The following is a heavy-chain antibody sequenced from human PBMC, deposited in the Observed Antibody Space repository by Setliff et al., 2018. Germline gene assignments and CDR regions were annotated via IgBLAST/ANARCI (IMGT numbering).Heavy chain of an antibody. CDR2: IYTSGAT. CDR1: GASLRSGSYY. Sequence: TLSLTCTVSGASLRSGSYYWSWIRQPAGKGLEWIGRIYTSGATTYSPSLKSRVSISADTSKNLLSLTLKSVTAADTAVYYCAKEHVVISYVSNTHQHYGMDVWGQGTTVTVSS. D-gene: IGHD2-21*01. J-gene: IGHJ6*02. CDR3: AKEHVVISYVSNTHQHYGMDV. V-gene: IGHV4-61*02.